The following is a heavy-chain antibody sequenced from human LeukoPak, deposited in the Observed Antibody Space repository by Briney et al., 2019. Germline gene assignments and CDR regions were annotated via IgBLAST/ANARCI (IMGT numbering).Heavy chain of an antibody. J-gene: IGHJ4*02. CDR1: GYSISSGYY. Sequence: SETLSLTCAVSGYSISSGYYWGWIRQPPGKGLEWIGSIYHSGSTYYNPSLKSRVTISVDTSKNQFSLKLSPVTAADTAVYYCAREGFRVDPDYWGQGTLVTVSS. CDR2: IYHSGST. CDR3: AREGFRVDPDY. V-gene: IGHV4-38-2*02.